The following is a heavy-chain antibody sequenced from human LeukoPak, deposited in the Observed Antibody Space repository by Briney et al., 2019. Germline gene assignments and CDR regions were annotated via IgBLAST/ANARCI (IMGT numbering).Heavy chain of an antibody. CDR1: GYTFTNYG. CDR3: ASGYSSSWYDAGGAFDI. D-gene: IGHD6-13*01. V-gene: IGHV1-18*01. CDR2: TSTYNGNT. Sequence: GASVKVSCKASGYTFTNYGISWVRQAPGQGLEWMGWTSTYNGNTVYAQKLQGRVTVTTDTSTSTVYMELRSLRSDDTAVYYCASGYSSSWYDAGGAFDIWGQGTMVTVSS. J-gene: IGHJ3*02.